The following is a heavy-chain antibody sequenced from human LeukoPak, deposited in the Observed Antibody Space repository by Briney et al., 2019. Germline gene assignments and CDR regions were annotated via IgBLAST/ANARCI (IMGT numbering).Heavy chain of an antibody. J-gene: IGHJ6*03. CDR2: IYTSGST. V-gene: IGHV4-4*07. Sequence: SETLSLTCTVSGGSISGYYWSWIRQPAGRGLEWIGRIYTSGSTNYNPSLKSRVTISVDTSKNQFSLKLSSVTAADTAVYYCARDRVTNYSNYAYYYYYMDVWGKGTTVTVSS. CDR3: ARDRVTNYSNYAYYYYYMDV. D-gene: IGHD4-11*01. CDR1: GGSISGYY.